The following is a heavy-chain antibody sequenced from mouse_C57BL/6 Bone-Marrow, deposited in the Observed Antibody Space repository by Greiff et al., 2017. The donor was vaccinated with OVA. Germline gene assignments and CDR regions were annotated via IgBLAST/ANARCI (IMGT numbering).Heavy chain of an antibody. CDR1: GFTFSNYW. D-gene: IGHD4-1*01. Sequence: EVKVEESGGGLVQPGGSMKLSCVASGFTFSNYWMNWVRQSPEKGLEWVAQIRLKSDNYATHYAESVKGRFTISRDDSKSSVYLQMNNLRAEDTGIYYCTVLGRGFAYWGQGTLVTVSA. J-gene: IGHJ3*01. CDR3: TVLGRGFAY. V-gene: IGHV6-3*01. CDR2: IRLKSDNYAT.